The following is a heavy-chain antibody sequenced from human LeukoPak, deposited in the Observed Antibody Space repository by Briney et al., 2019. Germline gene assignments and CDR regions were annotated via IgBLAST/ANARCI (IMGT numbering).Heavy chain of an antibody. CDR1: GYTLTELS. D-gene: IGHD3-10*01. CDR2: FDPEDGET. V-gene: IGHV1-24*01. CDR3: ARVGSGSYWAPYYYYYGMDV. J-gene: IGHJ6*02. Sequence: ASVKVSCKVSGYTLTELSMHWVRQAPGKGLEWMGGFDPEDGETIYAQKFQGRVTMTEDTSTDTAYMELSSLRSEDTAVYYCARVGSGSYWAPYYYYYGMDVWGQGTTVTVSS.